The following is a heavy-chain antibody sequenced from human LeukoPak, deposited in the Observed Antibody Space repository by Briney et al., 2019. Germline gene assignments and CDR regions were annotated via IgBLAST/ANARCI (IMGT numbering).Heavy chain of an antibody. CDR1: GYTFTGYY. CDR2: INPNSGGT. CDR3: ARDSVAGRIYYYYYYMDV. V-gene: IGHV1-2*02. D-gene: IGHD6-19*01. Sequence: ASVKVSCKASGYTFTGYYMHWVRQAPGQGLEWMRWINPNSGGTNYAQKFQGRVTMTRDTSISTAYMELSRLRSDDTAVYYCARDSVAGRIYYYYYYMDVWGKGTTVTVSS. J-gene: IGHJ6*03.